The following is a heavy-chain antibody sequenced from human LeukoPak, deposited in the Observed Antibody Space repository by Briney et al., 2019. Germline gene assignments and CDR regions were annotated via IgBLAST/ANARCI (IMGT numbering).Heavy chain of an antibody. D-gene: IGHD3-10*01. CDR2: INPNSGAT. CDR3: ARRTYGSGSYYHD. J-gene: IGHJ4*02. V-gene: IGHV1-2*02. Sequence: GASVKVSCKASGYIFTGYYMHWVRQAPGQGLEWMGWINPNSGATNYAQKFQGRVTMTRDTSISTAYMELSRLRSDDTAFYYCARRTYGSGSYYHDWGQGTLVTVSS. CDR1: GYIFTGYY.